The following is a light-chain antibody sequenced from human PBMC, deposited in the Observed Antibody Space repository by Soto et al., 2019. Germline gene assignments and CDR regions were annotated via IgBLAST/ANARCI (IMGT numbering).Light chain of an antibody. J-gene: IGKJ4*01. Sequence: ETLMTQSPATLSVSPGERATLSCRASQSVSSNLAWYQQKVGQAPRLLIYGASIRATGIPARFSGSGSGTESTLTISSLQSEDFAVYFCQQYNNWPPLTFGGGTKVEIK. CDR3: QQYNNWPPLT. V-gene: IGKV3D-15*01. CDR1: QSVSSN. CDR2: GAS.